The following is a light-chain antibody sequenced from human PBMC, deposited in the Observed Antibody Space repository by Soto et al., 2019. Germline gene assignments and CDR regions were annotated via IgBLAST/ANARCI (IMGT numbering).Light chain of an antibody. J-gene: IGKJ1*01. Sequence: DIQMTQSPSTLSASVRDRFTITCRASQTISNWLAWYQQKPGKAPTLLIYDASTLERGVPSRFSGTGSGTEFTLSISSLQPEDFATYYCLQDYDYPRTFGQGTKVDIK. V-gene: IGKV1-5*01. CDR2: DAS. CDR1: QTISNW. CDR3: LQDYDYPRT.